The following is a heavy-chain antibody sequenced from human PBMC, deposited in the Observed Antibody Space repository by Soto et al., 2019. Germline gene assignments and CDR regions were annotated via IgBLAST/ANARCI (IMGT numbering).Heavy chain of an antibody. CDR3: ARDRGYCTNGVCSPNWFDP. J-gene: IGHJ5*02. V-gene: IGHV1-18*01. CDR2: ISAYNGNT. D-gene: IGHD2-8*01. Sequence: ASVKVSCKASGYTFTSYGISWVRQAPGQGLEWMGWISAYNGNTNYAQKLQGRVTMTIDTSTSTAHMELRSLRSDDTAVYYCARDRGYCTNGVCSPNWFDPWGQGTLVTVSS. CDR1: GYTFTSYG.